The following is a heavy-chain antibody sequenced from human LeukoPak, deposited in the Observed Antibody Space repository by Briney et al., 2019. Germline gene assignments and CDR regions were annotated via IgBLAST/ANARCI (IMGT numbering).Heavy chain of an antibody. D-gene: IGHD5-12*01. V-gene: IGHV5-51*01. CDR2: IYPGDSDT. CDR1: GYSFTSYW. Sequence: GESLKISCKGSGYSFTSYWIGWVRQMPGKGLEWMGIIYPGDSDTRYSPSFQGQVTISADKSTSTAYLELSSLRSEDTAVYYCARGEIVATLTTIDHWGQGTLVTVSS. CDR3: ARGEIVATLTTIDH. J-gene: IGHJ4*02.